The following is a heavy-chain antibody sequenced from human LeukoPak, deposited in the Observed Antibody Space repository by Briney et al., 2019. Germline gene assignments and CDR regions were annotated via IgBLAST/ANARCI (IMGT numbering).Heavy chain of an antibody. V-gene: IGHV1-18*01. CDR2: LSAYNGNT. CDR1: GYTFINYG. Sequence: ASVKVSCKASGYTFINYGINWVRQAPGQGLEWMGWLSAYNGNTNYAQSLQGRVTMTTDTSTSTVYMEMRSLTSDDTAVYYCARDLDQYNGRFGGFGHDFWGQGTLVTVSS. J-gene: IGHJ4*02. D-gene: IGHD3-10*01. CDR3: ARDLDQYNGRFGGFGHDF.